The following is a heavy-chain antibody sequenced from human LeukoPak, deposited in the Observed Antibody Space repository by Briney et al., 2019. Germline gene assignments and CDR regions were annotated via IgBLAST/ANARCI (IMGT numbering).Heavy chain of an antibody. CDR2: IYPGDSDT. D-gene: IGHD2-2*01. CDR1: GYSFTSYW. CDR3: ARYQGESSPQRAFDI. Sequence: GESLKISCKGSGYSFTSYWIGWVRQMPGKGLEWMGIIYPGDSDTRYSPSFQGQVTISADKSISTAYLQWSSLKASDTAMYYCARYQGESSPQRAFDIWGQGTMVTVSS. J-gene: IGHJ3*02. V-gene: IGHV5-51*01.